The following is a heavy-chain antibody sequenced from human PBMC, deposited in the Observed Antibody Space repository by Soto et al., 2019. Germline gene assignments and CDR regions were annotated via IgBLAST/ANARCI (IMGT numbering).Heavy chain of an antibody. V-gene: IGHV3-48*04. CDR1: GFTFSSYS. CDR2: IFVSSTTI. D-gene: IGHD3-9*01. Sequence: EVQLVESGGGLVQPGGSLRLSCVASGFTFSSYSMVWVRQAPEKGLEWIAYIFVSSTTIHYADSVKGRFTVSRDNTQNSLFLLMNSLRAEDTAIYYCARDKDWAFDYWGQGTQVIVSS. CDR3: ARDKDWAFDY. J-gene: IGHJ4*02.